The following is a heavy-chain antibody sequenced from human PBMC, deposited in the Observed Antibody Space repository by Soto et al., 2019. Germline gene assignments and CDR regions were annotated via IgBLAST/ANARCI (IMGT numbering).Heavy chain of an antibody. CDR3: AREEAGEGAAALLYLGFDY. V-gene: IGHV3-21*01. CDR1: GFTFSSYS. CDR2: ISSSGGNV. D-gene: IGHD6-25*01. J-gene: IGHJ4*02. Sequence: EVQLVESGGGLVKPGGSLRLSCAASGFTFSSYSMNWVRQAPGKGLEWVSSISSSGGNVYYADSVKGRFTISRDNAKNVLYRQMNSLRAKHTAVYYCAREEAGEGAAALLYLGFDYSGQGTLVTVSS.